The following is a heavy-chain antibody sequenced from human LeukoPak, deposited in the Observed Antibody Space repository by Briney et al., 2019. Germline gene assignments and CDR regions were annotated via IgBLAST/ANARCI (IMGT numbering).Heavy chain of an antibody. CDR2: IYTSGST. Sequence: SETLSLTCTVSGNSISSGVNYWSWIRQPAGKGLEWIGRIYTSGSTNYNPSLKSRVTISGDTSKNQFSLRLSSVTAADTAVYYCARASYSYDINGWVPFDYWGQGTLVTVSS. D-gene: IGHD3-22*01. V-gene: IGHV4-61*02. CDR1: GNSISSGVNY. CDR3: ARASYSYDINGWVPFDY. J-gene: IGHJ4*02.